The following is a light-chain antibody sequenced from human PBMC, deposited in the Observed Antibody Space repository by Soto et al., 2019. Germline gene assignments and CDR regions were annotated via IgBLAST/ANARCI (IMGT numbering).Light chain of an antibody. Sequence: EIVLTQSPGTLSLSPGERATLSCRASHSVSSSYLAWYQQKPGQAPRLLIYGASSRATGIPDRFSDSGSGTVFTLTISRLEPEDFAVYYCQQYGSSPPITFGQGTRLEIK. CDR1: HSVSSSY. J-gene: IGKJ5*01. V-gene: IGKV3-20*01. CDR2: GAS. CDR3: QQYGSSPPIT.